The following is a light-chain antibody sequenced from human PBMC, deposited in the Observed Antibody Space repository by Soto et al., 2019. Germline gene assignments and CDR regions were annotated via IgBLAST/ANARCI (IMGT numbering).Light chain of an antibody. J-gene: IGLJ2*01. CDR3: QSYDSSLSAVV. CDR1: SSNIGAGYD. V-gene: IGLV1-40*01. CDR2: GNT. Sequence: QSVLTQPPSVSGAPGQRVTISCTGSSSNIGAGYDVHWYQQLPGTAPKVLIYGNTHRPSGVPDRFSGSKSGTSASLAITGLQTEDEADYYCQSYDSSLSAVVFGGGTQLTVL.